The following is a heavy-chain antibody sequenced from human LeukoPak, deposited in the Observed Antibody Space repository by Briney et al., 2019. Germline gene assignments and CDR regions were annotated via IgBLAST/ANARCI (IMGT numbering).Heavy chain of an antibody. J-gene: IGHJ5*02. CDR3: AKDRLAPGWFDP. Sequence: GGSLRLSCAVSGITLSNYGMSWVRQAPGKGLEWVAGISGSGGSTYYADSVKGRFTISRDNSKNTLYLQMNSLRAEDTAVYYCAKDRLAPGWFDPWGQGTLVTVSS. D-gene: IGHD5-12*01. V-gene: IGHV3-23*01. CDR1: GITLSNYG. CDR2: ISGSGGST.